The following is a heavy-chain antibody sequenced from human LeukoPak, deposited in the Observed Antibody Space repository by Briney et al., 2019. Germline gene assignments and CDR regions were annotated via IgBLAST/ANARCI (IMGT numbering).Heavy chain of an antibody. Sequence: PGGSLRLSCAASGFTFNSYTMNWVRQTPGKGLVWVSHINHDGSLTNYADSVEGRFTISRDFAKSALYLQMNSLGADDTAVYYCVRDVFSLGDSWGQGTLVTVSS. D-gene: IGHD2/OR15-2a*01. CDR1: GFTFNSYT. CDR2: INHDGSLT. J-gene: IGHJ4*02. CDR3: VRDVFSLGDS. V-gene: IGHV3-74*01.